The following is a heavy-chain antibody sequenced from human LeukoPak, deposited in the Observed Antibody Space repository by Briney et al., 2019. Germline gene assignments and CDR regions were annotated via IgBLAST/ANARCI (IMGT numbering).Heavy chain of an antibody. CDR3: ASRAYSSSYYRFDP. D-gene: IGHD6-13*01. CDR1: GGSFSGYY. Sequence: PSETLSLTCAVYGGSFSGYYWSWIRQPPGKGLEWIGEINRSGSTNYNPSLRSRVTISVDTSKNQLSLKMSSVTAADTAVYYCASRAYSSSYYRFDPWGQGTLVTVSS. V-gene: IGHV4-34*01. J-gene: IGHJ5*02. CDR2: INRSGST.